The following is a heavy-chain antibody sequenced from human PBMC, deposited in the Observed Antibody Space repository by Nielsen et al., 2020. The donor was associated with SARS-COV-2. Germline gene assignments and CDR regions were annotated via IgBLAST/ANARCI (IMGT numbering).Heavy chain of an antibody. CDR3: AREHFVGGLGIVVVISTFLDY. V-gene: IGHV1-46*01. CDR2: IKPSGGST. CDR1: AHTFTSYY. J-gene: IGHJ4*02. D-gene: IGHD3-22*01. Sequence: ASLTLSCTAPAHTFTSYYMHWARHAPGQGLEWMGIIKPSGGSTRAPKKFQGRVTMTRYTSMSTDYIELSTLRSEDTAVYYCAREHFVGGLGIVVVISTFLDYWGQGTLVTVSS.